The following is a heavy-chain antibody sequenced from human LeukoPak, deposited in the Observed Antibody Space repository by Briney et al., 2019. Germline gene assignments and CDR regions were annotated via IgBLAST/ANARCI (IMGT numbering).Heavy chain of an antibody. V-gene: IGHV4-34*01. J-gene: IGHJ5*02. CDR2: INHSGST. CDR3: AGTPSSP. CDR1: GGSFGGYY. Sequence: SETLSLTCAVYGGSFGGYYWSWIRQPPGKGLEWIGEINHSGSTNYNPSLKSRVTISVDTSKNQFSLKLSSVTAADTAVYYCAGTPSSPWGQGTLVTVSS.